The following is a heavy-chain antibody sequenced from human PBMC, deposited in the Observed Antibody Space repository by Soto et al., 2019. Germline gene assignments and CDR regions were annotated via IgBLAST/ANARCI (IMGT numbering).Heavy chain of an antibody. CDR2: ISYDGKNK. D-gene: IGHD2-2*01. Sequence: QVQLVESGGGVVQPGRSLRLSCVASGFTFSTYGMHWVRQAPGKGLEWVAVISYDGKNKYYADSVKGRLTISRDNSKNTVDLQMSRLRGEDTAVYYCAKGQHCSSTSCYFYHYGMDVWGQGTTVAVSS. V-gene: IGHV3-30*18. CDR1: GFTFSTYG. CDR3: AKGQHCSSTSCYFYHYGMDV. J-gene: IGHJ6*02.